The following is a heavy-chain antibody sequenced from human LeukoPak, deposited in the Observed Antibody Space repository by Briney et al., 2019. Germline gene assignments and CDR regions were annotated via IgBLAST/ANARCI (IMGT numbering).Heavy chain of an antibody. CDR1: GFTFNSYT. J-gene: IGHJ4*02. Sequence: GGSLRLSCAASGFTFNSYTMNWVRQAPGRGLEWVSSISSSSSSSSYIYYADSVKGRFTISRDNAKNSLYLQMNSLRAEDTAVYYCARDRSGDTMIYDYWGQGTLVTVSS. CDR3: ARDRSGDTMIYDY. D-gene: IGHD3-22*01. CDR2: ISSSSSSSSYI. V-gene: IGHV3-21*01.